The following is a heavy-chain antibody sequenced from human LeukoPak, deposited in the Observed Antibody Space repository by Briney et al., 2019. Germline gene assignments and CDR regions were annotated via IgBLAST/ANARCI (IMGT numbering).Heavy chain of an antibody. Sequence: SETLSLTCTVSGGSISSGDYYWSWIRQPPGKGLEWIGYIYYSGSTYYNPSLKSRVTISVDTSKNQFSLKLSSVTAADTAVYYCATNPDDAFDIWGQGTMVTVCS. CDR2: IYYSGST. CDR1: GGSISSGDYY. J-gene: IGHJ3*02. V-gene: IGHV4-30-4*08. CDR3: ATNPDDAFDI. D-gene: IGHD1/OR15-1a*01.